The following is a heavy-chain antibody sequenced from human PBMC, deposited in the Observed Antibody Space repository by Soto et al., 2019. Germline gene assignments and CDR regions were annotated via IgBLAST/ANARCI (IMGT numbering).Heavy chain of an antibody. CDR1: GYSFTSYW. J-gene: IGHJ5*02. D-gene: IGHD2-2*01. CDR3: ARQRYCISTSCHYNWFDP. Sequence: PGESLKISCKGSGYSFTSYWIGWVRQMPGKGLEWMGIIYPGDSDTRYSPSFQGQVTISADKSISTAYLQWSSLKASDTAMYYCARQRYCISTSCHYNWFDPWGQGTLVTVSS. V-gene: IGHV5-51*01. CDR2: IYPGDSDT.